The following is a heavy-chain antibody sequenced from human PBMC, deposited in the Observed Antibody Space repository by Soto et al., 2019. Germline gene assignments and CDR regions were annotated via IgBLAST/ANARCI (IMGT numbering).Heavy chain of an antibody. V-gene: IGHV4-39*01. CDR1: GDSISSSGYY. CDR2: IYYTGST. CDR3: ARRNSVARPNWVDP. Sequence: QLQLQESGPGLVKPSEALSLTCTVSGDSISSSGYYWGWIRLPPGKGLEWIGTIYYTGSTYYNPSLKSRVTISVDTSNNQFSLKLSSVTAADTAVYYCARRNSVARPNWVDPWGQGTLVTVSS. D-gene: IGHD1-1*01. J-gene: IGHJ5*02.